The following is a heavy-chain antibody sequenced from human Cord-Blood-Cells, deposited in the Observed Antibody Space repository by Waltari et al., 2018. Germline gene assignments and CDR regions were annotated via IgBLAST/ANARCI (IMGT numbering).Heavy chain of an antibody. D-gene: IGHD6-19*01. CDR2: IYHSGST. V-gene: IGHV4-4*02. CDR1: GGSISSSNW. J-gene: IGHJ6*02. CDR3: ARDHRSGWYREWHGMDV. Sequence: QVQLQESGPGLVKPSGTLSLTCAVSGGSISSSNWWSWVRHAPGKGLEWIGEIYHSGSTNYNPSLKSRVTISVDKSKNQFSLKLSSVTAADTAVYYCARDHRSGWYREWHGMDVWGQGTTVTVSS.